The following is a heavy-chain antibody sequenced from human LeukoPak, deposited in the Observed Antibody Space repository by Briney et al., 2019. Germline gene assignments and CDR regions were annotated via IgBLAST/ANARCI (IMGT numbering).Heavy chain of an antibody. D-gene: IGHD3-22*01. V-gene: IGHV4-34*01. CDR2: INHSGST. Sequence: SETLSLTCAVDGGSFSGYYWSWIRQPPGKGLEWIGEINHSGSTNYNPSLKSRVTISVDTSKNQFSLKLSSVTAADTAVYYCARVIADYYYDSSGYYITTQEIDYWGQGTLVTVSS. CDR3: ARVIADYYYDSSGYYITTQEIDY. J-gene: IGHJ4*02. CDR1: GGSFSGYY.